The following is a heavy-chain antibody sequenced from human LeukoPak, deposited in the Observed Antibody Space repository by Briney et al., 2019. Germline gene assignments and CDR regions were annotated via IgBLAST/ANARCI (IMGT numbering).Heavy chain of an antibody. CDR3: ARDSEPRYYDILTGYPHDAFDI. CDR1: GFAFSTNW. V-gene: IGHV3-74*01. Sequence: PGGSLRLSCAASGFAFSTNWMHWVRQAPGKGLVWVSHISTDARTITYADFVKGRFTISRDNAKNTLYLQMNSLRAEDTAVYYCARDSEPRYYDILTGYPHDAFDIWGQGTMVTVSS. D-gene: IGHD3-9*01. CDR2: ISTDARTI. J-gene: IGHJ3*02.